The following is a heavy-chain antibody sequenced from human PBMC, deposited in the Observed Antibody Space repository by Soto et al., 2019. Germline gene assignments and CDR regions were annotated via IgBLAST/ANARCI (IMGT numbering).Heavy chain of an antibody. D-gene: IGHD6-19*01. J-gene: IGHJ6*02. CDR1: GFTFNSYG. CDR3: ARPLVAPVAGPYYYGMDV. Sequence: QIQLVESGGGVVQPGRSLRLSCTASGFTFNSYGFNWVRQAPGKGREWVAVIWYDGNTKYYADSVKGRFTISRDNVRSTVYLQMNCLTAEDTAVYYCARPLVAPVAGPYYYGMDVWGQGTTVTVSS. V-gene: IGHV3-33*01. CDR2: IWYDGNTK.